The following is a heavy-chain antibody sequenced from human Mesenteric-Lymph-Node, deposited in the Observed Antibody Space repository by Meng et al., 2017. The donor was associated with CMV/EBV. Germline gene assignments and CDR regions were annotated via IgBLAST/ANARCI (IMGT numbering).Heavy chain of an antibody. Sequence: SYEWSWSRKTPGKGLEWIGFIYYTGSNNYNPSLRSRVNISLDTYKKQLSLKLNSVTAADTAVYYCARGRVEYYGSGSYFGDNWFDPWGQGTLVTVSS. CDR1: SYE. J-gene: IGHJ5*02. D-gene: IGHD3-10*01. CDR3: ARGRVEYYGSGSYFGDNWFDP. V-gene: IGHV4-59*01. CDR2: IYYTGSN.